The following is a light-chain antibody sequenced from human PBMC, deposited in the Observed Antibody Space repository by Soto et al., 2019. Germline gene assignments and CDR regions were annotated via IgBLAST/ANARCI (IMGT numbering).Light chain of an antibody. V-gene: IGKV3-20*01. J-gene: IGKJ1*01. CDR1: QRAASD. Sequence: VLTQSPGTLPLSPGAVATLSCRASQRAASDLAWYLQKPGQPPRLLIYDASIRATGIPATISSCGSERDFNSTNSRLEPDDAVLCYCQHYLNSTRSFGQGTKVEI. CDR2: DAS. CDR3: QHYLNSTRS.